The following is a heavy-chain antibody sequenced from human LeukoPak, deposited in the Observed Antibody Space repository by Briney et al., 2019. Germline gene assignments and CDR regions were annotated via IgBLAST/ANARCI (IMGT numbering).Heavy chain of an antibody. V-gene: IGHV1-69*04. CDR1: GGTFSSYA. CDR3: AREIVGALGWFDP. D-gene: IGHD1-26*01. CDR2: IIPILGIA. J-gene: IGHJ5*02. Sequence: GASVKVSCKASGGTFSSYAISWVRQAPGQGLEWMGRIIPILGIANYAQKFQGRVTITADKSTSTAYMELSSLRSEDTAVYYCAREIVGALGWFDPWGQGTLVTVSS.